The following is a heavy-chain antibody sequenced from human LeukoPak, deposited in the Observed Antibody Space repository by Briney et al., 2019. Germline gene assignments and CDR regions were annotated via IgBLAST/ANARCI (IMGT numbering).Heavy chain of an antibody. V-gene: IGHV1-18*01. D-gene: IGHD1-1*01. Sequence: ASVKVSCKASGYTFTGYGITWVRQAPGQGLEWMGWISAYNGNTNYAQNFQGRVTLTTDTSTSTAYMELRSLRSDDTAVYYCARVNELDYWGQGTLVTVSS. J-gene: IGHJ4*02. CDR3: ARVNELDY. CDR2: ISAYNGNT. CDR1: GYTFTGYG.